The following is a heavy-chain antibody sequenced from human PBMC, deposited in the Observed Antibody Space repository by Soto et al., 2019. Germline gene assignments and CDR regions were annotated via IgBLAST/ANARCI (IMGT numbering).Heavy chain of an antibody. V-gene: IGHV3-15*07. CDR1: GFSFSDVS. Sequence: GGSLRLSCAASGFSFSDVSMNWVRQAPGKGLEWVGRIQTKPYGGATDYAAPVRGRFTISRDDSKSTLYLQMNSLRAEDTAVYFCARDLAAEPETFDSWSQGTLVTVSS. CDR2: IQTKPYGGAT. CDR3: ARDLAAEPETFDS. D-gene: IGHD6-13*01. J-gene: IGHJ4*02.